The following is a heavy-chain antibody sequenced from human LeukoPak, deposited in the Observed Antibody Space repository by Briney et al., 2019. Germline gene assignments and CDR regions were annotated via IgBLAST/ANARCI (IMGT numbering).Heavy chain of an antibody. D-gene: IGHD2/OR15-2a*01. CDR1: GGSVSSGSYY. CDR3: ARVIRAFDI. J-gene: IGHJ3*02. CDR2: IYYSGSP. V-gene: IGHV4-61*01. Sequence: SETLSLTCTVSGGSVSSGSYYWSWIRQPPGKGLEWIGYIYYSGSPHYNPSLKSRVTISVDTSRNQFSLKLNSVTAAGTAVYYCARVIRAFDIWGQGTMVTVSS.